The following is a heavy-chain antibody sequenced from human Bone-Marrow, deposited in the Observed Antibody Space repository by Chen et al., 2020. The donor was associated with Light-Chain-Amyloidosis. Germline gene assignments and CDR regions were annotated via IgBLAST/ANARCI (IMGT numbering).Heavy chain of an antibody. Sequence: QVLLQQSGPGLVKPSETLSLICAVSGNSLSRGYFWGWIRQPTGKGLEWIGVLDFYHGGSPYYSPSLKSRVTITADTAKNQFSLNLTTVTAADTATYYCARGAVGGTTGVWGQGTLVTVSS. D-gene: IGHD1-26*01. CDR3: ARGAVGGTTGV. J-gene: IGHJ4*02. V-gene: IGHV4-38-2*01. CDR2: FYHGGSP. CDR1: GNSLSRGYF.